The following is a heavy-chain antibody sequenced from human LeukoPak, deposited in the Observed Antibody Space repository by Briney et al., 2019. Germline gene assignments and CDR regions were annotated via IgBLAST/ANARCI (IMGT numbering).Heavy chain of an antibody. CDR1: RFIFSNYA. Sequence: PGGSLRLSCEASRFIFSNYAMRWVRQAPGKGLEWVSRITGSGGGTYYADSVKGRFTISRDNSKNTLDLQMNSLRAEDTAVYYCAKMSGDCSSTICSSFDYWGQGTLVTVSS. D-gene: IGHD2-2*01. CDR2: ITGSGGGT. CDR3: AKMSGDCSSTICSSFDY. V-gene: IGHV3-23*01. J-gene: IGHJ4*02.